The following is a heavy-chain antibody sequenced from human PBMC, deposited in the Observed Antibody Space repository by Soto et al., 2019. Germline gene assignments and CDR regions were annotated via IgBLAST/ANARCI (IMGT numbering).Heavy chain of an antibody. CDR2: IFFSGNT. Sequence: PWETLSLTCTVSGVSILNGGHYCTWIRQPPGKGLEWIGKIFFSGNTHYNTALKSRLSFSVDRAKNQFSLNLTSVTAADTAIYYCARDNYGGMLEYWGPGTLVTVS. J-gene: IGHJ4*02. D-gene: IGHD4-17*01. CDR3: ARDNYGGMLEY. CDR1: GVSILNGGHY. V-gene: IGHV4-31*03.